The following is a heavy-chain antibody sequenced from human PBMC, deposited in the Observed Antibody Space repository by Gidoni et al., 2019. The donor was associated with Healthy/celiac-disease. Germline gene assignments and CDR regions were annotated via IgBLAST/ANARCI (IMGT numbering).Heavy chain of an antibody. CDR1: GFTFSNAW. V-gene: IGHV3-15*07. CDR3: TSERMDIVVVVAGLEDY. Sequence: EVQLVESGGGLVKPGGSLRLSCAASGFTFSNAWMNWVRQAPGKGLEWVGRIKSKTDGGTTDYAAPVKGRFTISRDDSKNTLYLQMNSLKTEDTAVYYCTSERMDIVVVVAGLEDYWGQGTLVTVSS. J-gene: IGHJ4*02. CDR2: IKSKTDGGTT. D-gene: IGHD2-15*01.